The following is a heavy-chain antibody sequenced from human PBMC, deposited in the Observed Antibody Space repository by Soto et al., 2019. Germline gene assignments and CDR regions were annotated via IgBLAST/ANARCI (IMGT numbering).Heavy chain of an antibody. D-gene: IGHD1-26*01. Sequence: SETLSLTCTVSGGSISSYYWSWIRQPPGKGLEWIGYIYYSGSTNYNPSLKSRVTISVDTSKNQFSLKLSSVTAADTAVYYCARDTVGATNYYYYGMDVWGQGTTVTV. CDR1: GGSISSYY. J-gene: IGHJ6*02. CDR2: IYYSGST. CDR3: ARDTVGATNYYYYGMDV. V-gene: IGHV4-59*01.